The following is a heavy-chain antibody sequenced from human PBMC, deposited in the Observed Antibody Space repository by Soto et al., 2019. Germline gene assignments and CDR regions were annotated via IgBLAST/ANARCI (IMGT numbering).Heavy chain of an antibody. CDR2: IYYSGST. V-gene: IGHV4-61*01. D-gene: IGHD3-10*01. J-gene: IGHJ6*02. Sequence: SETLSLTCSVSGGSVSSGSYFWSWIRQPPGEGLEWIGYIYYSGSTKYNPSLKSRVTISVDTSKNQFSLKLSSVTAADTAVYYCARDRVSASGYYYGMDVWGQGTTVTVSS. CDR3: ARDRVSASGYYYGMDV. CDR1: GGSVSSGSYF.